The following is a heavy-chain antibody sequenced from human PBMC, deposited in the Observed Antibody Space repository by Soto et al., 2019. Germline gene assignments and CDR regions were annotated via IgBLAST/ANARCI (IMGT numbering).Heavy chain of an antibody. D-gene: IGHD6-19*01. J-gene: IGHJ4*02. CDR1: GYSFTNYW. Sequence: PGESLKISCKGSGYSFTNYWISWVRQMPGKGLEWMGRIDPSDSYTNYSPSFQGHVTISADKSINTAYLQWSSLKASDTAMYYCAREVAVAASRGFGYWGQGTLVTVSS. V-gene: IGHV5-10-1*01. CDR2: IDPSDSYT. CDR3: AREVAVAASRGFGY.